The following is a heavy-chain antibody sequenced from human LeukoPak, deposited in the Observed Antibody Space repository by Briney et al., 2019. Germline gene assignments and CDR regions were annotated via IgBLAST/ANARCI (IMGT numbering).Heavy chain of an antibody. V-gene: IGHV1-69*01. Sequence: SVKVSCKASGGTFSSYAISWVRQAPGQGLEWMGGIIPIFGTANYAQKFQGRVTVTADESTSTAYMELSSLRSEDTAVYYCATVGMVRGVTPYYFDYWGQGTLVTVSS. CDR2: IIPIFGTA. CDR3: ATVGMVRGVTPYYFDY. J-gene: IGHJ4*02. D-gene: IGHD3-10*01. CDR1: GGTFSSYA.